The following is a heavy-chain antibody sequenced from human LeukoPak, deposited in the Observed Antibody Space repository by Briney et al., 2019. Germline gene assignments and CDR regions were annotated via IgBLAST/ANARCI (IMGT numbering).Heavy chain of an antibody. V-gene: IGHV1-18*01. CDR1: GYSFTSYG. CDR3: ARLASCSHMWCAFDI. J-gene: IGHJ3*02. D-gene: IGHD2-2*01. CDR2: ISAYNGNT. Sequence: ASVKVPCKASGYSFTSYGISWVRQAPGQGLEWMGWISAYNGNTNYAQKLQGRVTMTTDPSTSTAYTELRSLRSDDTAVYYCARLASCSHMWCAFDIWGQGTMVTVSS.